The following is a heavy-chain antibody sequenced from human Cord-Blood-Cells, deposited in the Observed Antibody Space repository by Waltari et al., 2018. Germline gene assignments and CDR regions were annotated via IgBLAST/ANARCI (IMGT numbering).Heavy chain of an antibody. Sequence: QVQLVQSGAEVKKPGASVKVSCKASGYTFTGYYMHWVRQAPGQGLEWMGWLHPKRGGQSYAQKFQGRVTMARDTSISTAYVGLGRLRSDERAVYYGGGEGGGSQGFRVLFDPWGQGTLVTVSS. CDR2: LHPKRGGQ. D-gene: IGHD3-16*01. V-gene: IGHV1-2*02. CDR3: GGEGGGSQGFRVLFDP. J-gene: IGHJ5*02. CDR1: GYTFTGYY.